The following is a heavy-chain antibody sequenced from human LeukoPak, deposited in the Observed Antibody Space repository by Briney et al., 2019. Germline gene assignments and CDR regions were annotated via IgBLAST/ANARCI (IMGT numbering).Heavy chain of an antibody. CDR1: GGTFSSYA. V-gene: IGHV1-69*06. J-gene: IGHJ6*03. Sequence: ASVKVSCKASGGTFSSYAISWVRQAPGQGLEWMGGIIPIFGTANYAQKFQGRVTITADKSTSTAYMELSSLRSEDTAVYYCAGSACSSTSCYYYYYMDVWGKGTTVTVSS. CDR3: AGSACSSTSCYYYYYMDV. CDR2: IIPIFGTA. D-gene: IGHD2-2*01.